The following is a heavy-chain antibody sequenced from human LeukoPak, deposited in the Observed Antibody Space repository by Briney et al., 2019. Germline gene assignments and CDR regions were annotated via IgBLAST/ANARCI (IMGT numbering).Heavy chain of an antibody. CDR2: IWYDGSNK. CDR3: ARDRNHRYYYYYYMDV. V-gene: IGHV3-33*08. CDR1: GFTFSDYY. D-gene: IGHD1-14*01. J-gene: IGHJ6*03. Sequence: PGGSLRLSCAASGFTFSDYYMSWIRQAPGKGLEWVAVIWYDGSNKYYADSVKGRFTISRDNSKNTLYLQMNSLRAEDTAVYYCARDRNHRYYYYYYMDVWGKGTTVTVSS.